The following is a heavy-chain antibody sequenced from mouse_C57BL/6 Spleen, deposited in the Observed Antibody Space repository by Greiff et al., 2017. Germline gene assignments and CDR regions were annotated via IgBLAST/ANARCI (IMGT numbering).Heavy chain of an antibody. D-gene: IGHD1-1*01. Sequence: QVTLKVSGPGILQSSQTLSLTCSFSGFSLSTSGMGVSWIRQPSGKGLEWLAYIYWDDDKRYNPCLKSRLTISKDTSRNQVFLKITSVYTADTATYYCARRAEYYGSSLCYAMGYWGQGTSVTVSS. CDR1: GFSLSTSGMG. V-gene: IGHV8-12*01. J-gene: IGHJ4*01. CDR3: ARRAEYYGSSLCYAMGY. CDR2: IYWDDDK.